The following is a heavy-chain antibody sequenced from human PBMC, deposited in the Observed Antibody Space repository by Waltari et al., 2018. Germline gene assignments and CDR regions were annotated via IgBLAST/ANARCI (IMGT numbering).Heavy chain of an antibody. CDR1: GYSISSGYY. V-gene: IGHV4-38-2*01. Sequence: QVQLQESGPGLVKPSETLSLTCAVSGYSISSGYYWGWIRQPPGKGLEWLGSIYHSGSTYYNPSLKSRVTISVDTSKNQFSLKLSSVTAADTAVYYCARRIYNWFDPWGQGTLVTVSS. CDR2: IYHSGST. CDR3: ARRIYNWFDP. J-gene: IGHJ5*02. D-gene: IGHD1-20*01.